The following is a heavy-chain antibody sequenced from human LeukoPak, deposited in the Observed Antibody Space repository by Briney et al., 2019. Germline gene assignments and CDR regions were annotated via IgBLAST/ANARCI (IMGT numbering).Heavy chain of an antibody. Sequence: GASVKVSCKASGYTFTSYDINWVRQATGQGLEWMRWMNPNSGNTGYAQKFQGRVTMTRNTSISTAYMELSSLRSEDTAVYYCARGIGAAAHFYYYYYYMDVWGKGTTVTVSS. J-gene: IGHJ6*03. CDR1: GYTFTSYD. D-gene: IGHD6-13*01. CDR2: MNPNSGNT. V-gene: IGHV1-8*01. CDR3: ARGIGAAAHFYYYYYYMDV.